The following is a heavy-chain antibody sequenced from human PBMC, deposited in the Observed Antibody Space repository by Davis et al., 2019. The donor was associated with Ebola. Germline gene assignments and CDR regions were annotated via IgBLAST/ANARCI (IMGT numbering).Heavy chain of an antibody. V-gene: IGHV3-30*18. Sequence: GESLKISCAASGFTFSSYGMHWVRQAPGKGLEWVAVISYDGSNKYYADSVKGRFTISRDNSKNTLYLQMNSLRAEDTAVYYCAKDEFLYDFWSGYYRTYYYGMDVWGQGTTVTVSS. CDR1: GFTFSSYG. D-gene: IGHD3-3*01. J-gene: IGHJ6*02. CDR3: AKDEFLYDFWSGYYRTYYYGMDV. CDR2: ISYDGSNK.